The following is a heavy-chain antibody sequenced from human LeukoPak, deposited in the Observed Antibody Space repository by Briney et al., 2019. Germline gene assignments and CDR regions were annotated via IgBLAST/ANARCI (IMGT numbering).Heavy chain of an antibody. Sequence: PGGSLRLSCAASGFTFSNYATTWVRQAPGKGLEWVSVIGGSGVNAYYADSVKGRFTISRDNSKNTVYLQMNSLRADDTALYYCAKDSTWIQLWFDYWGQGTLVTVSS. CDR3: AKDSTWIQLWFDY. CDR2: IGGSGVNA. J-gene: IGHJ4*02. CDR1: GFTFSNYA. V-gene: IGHV3-23*01. D-gene: IGHD5-18*01.